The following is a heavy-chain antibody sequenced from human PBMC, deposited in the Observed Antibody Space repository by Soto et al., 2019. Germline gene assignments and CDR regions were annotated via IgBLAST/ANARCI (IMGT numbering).Heavy chain of an antibody. CDR3: ARESEDLTSNFDY. J-gene: IGHJ4*02. CDR2: ISSTTNYI. V-gene: IGHV3-21*06. CDR1: GFNHTRYS. Sequence: PXDSLRLSHAASGFNHTRYSMNWVRQAPGKGLEWVSSISSTTNYIYYGDSMKGRFTISRDNDKNSLYLEMNNLRAEDTAVYYCARESEDLTSNFDYLGQGTLVTVSS.